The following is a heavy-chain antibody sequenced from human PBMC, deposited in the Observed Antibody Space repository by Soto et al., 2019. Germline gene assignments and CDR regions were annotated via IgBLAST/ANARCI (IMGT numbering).Heavy chain of an antibody. D-gene: IGHD3-9*01. CDR3: ARAGVTDYRYFDH. V-gene: IGHV3-72*01. J-gene: IGHJ4*02. CDR1: GFTFNSYT. Sequence: GGSLRLSCAASGFTFNSYTMAWVRQAPGKGLEWVARTRNKANSYSTEYAASVKGRFTISRDESENSLYLQMNTLKTEDTAVYYRARAGVTDYRYFDHWGQGTLVTVSS. CDR2: TRNKANSYST.